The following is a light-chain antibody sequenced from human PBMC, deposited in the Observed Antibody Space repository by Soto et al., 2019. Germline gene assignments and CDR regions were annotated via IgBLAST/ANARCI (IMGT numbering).Light chain of an antibody. CDR2: GAS. CDR3: QQYGSSPPIT. CDR1: QSVSSSY. V-gene: IGKV3-20*01. J-gene: IGKJ5*01. Sequence: EIVLTQSPGTLSLSPGERGTLSCRAXQSVSSSYLAWYQQKPGQAPRLXLYGASGRATGIPDRFSGSGSGTDFTLTISRLEPEDFAVYYCQQYGSSPPITFGQGTRLEIK.